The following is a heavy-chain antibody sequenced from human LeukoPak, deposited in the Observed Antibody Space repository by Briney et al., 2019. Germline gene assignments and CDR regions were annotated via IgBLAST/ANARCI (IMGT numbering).Heavy chain of an antibody. J-gene: IGHJ3*01. D-gene: IGHD2-8*02. V-gene: IGHV5-51*01. CDR2: MYAGDSHP. CDR3: PTVLAGNGGNTFDV. Sequence: GESLKISCKSSGYSLATYWIGWVRQMPGKGLEWMGIMYAGDSHPRYSPSFQGQATISVDKSINTAYLQWSRLRASDTPMYDCPTVLAGNGGNTFDVWGQGTMVTISS. CDR1: GYSLATYW.